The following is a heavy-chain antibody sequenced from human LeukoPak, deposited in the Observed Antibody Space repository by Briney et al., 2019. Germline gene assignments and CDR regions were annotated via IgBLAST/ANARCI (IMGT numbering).Heavy chain of an antibody. CDR3: ATYRQVLLPFES. CDR2: IRYDERNK. CDR1: GFTFSSYA. J-gene: IGHJ4*02. D-gene: IGHD2-8*02. V-gene: IGHV3-30*02. Sequence: GGSLRLSCEASGFTFSSYAMHWVRQAPGKGLEWVAFIRYDERNKYYSDSVKGRFTISRDNSKSTLSLQMNSLRAEDTAIYYCATYRQVLLPFESWGQGTLVTVSS.